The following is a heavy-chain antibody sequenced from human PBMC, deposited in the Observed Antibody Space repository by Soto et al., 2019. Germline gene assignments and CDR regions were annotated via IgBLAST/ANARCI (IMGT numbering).Heavy chain of an antibody. V-gene: IGHV4-61*03. CDR2: IHYNGNT. D-gene: IGHD2-2*03. CDR1: GGSLSSGGYY. Sequence: SETLSLTCTVSGGSLSSGGYYWSWIRQHPGKGLEWIGYIHYNGNTKYSPSLKSRVTMSVDTSKNHFSLKLISVTTADTAVYFCAREGNLGRWIQPLDSWGQGTLVTVSS. CDR3: AREGNLGRWIQPLDS. J-gene: IGHJ4*02.